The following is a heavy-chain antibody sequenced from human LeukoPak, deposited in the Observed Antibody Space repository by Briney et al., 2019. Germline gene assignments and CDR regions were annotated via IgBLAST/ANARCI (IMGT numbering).Heavy chain of an antibody. J-gene: IGHJ5*02. V-gene: IGHV1-2*02. CDR1: GYTFTGYY. CDR3: ARELVPAAGFCWFDP. D-gene: IGHD2-2*01. Sequence: ASVKVSCKASGYTFTGYYMHWVRQAPGQGLEWMGWINPNSGGTNYAQKFQGRVTMTRDTSISTAYMELSRLRSDDTAVYYCARELVPAAGFCWFDPWGQGTLVTVSS. CDR2: INPNSGGT.